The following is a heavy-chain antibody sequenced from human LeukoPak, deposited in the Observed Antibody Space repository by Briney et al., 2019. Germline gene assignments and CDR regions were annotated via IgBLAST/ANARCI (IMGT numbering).Heavy chain of an antibody. CDR3: ARVQHFDYYGMDV. J-gene: IGHJ6*02. CDR2: INPNSGGT. D-gene: IGHD2/OR15-2a*01. CDR1: GGTFSSYA. V-gene: IGHV1-2*04. Sequence: SSVKVSCKASGGTFSSYAISWVRQAPGQGLEWMGWINPNSGGTNYAQKFQGWVTMTRDTSISTAYMELSRLRSDDTAVYYCARVQHFDYYGMDVWGQGTTVTVSS.